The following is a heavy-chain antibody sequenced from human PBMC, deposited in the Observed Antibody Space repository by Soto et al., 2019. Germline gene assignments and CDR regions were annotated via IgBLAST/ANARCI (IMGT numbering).Heavy chain of an antibody. Sequence: SVKVSCKASGGTFSSYTISWVRQAPGQGLEWMGRIIPILGIANYAQKFQGRVTITADKSTSTAYMELSSLRSEDTAVYYCASPRTGTYDAFDIWGQGTMVTVSS. CDR3: ASPRTGTYDAFDI. J-gene: IGHJ3*02. V-gene: IGHV1-69*02. CDR1: GGTFSSYT. D-gene: IGHD1-7*01. CDR2: IIPILGIA.